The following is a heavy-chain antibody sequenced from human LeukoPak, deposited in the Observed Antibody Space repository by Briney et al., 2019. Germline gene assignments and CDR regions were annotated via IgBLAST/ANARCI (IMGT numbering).Heavy chain of an antibody. CDR3: VRDHDWGLDY. V-gene: IGHV3-48*01. CDR2: ITHSSDSI. J-gene: IGHJ4*02. Sequence: GGSLRLSWAASGFTFNAYPMNWVRQAPGKGLEWISYITHSSDSIYYADSVKGRFTISRDNAKNSLYLQMNSLRAEDTAVYYCVRDHDWGLDYWGQGTLVTVSS. D-gene: IGHD7-27*01. CDR1: GFTFNAYP.